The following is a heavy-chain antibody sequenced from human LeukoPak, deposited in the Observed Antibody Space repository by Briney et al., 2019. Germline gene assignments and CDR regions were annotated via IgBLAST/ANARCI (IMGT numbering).Heavy chain of an antibody. CDR1: GSSISSLS. V-gene: IGHV4-4*07. CDR2: IHAGGST. J-gene: IGHJ6*03. D-gene: IGHD3-22*01. CDR3: ARASRGAYEFDSSGHNFYYYMDV. Sequence: PSETLSLTCSVSGSSISSLSWSWIRQSAGRGLEWIGHIHAGGSTDYNPSLKSRVSLSVDTSKNQFSLKLHSVNAADSAIYYCARASRGAYEFDSSGHNFYYYMDVWGIGTAVIVSS.